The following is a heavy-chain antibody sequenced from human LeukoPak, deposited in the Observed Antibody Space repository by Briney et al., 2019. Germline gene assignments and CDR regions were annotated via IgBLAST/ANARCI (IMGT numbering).Heavy chain of an antibody. CDR1: GFTFSSYS. CDR3: ARGIAAAGCIDY. Sequence: GGSPRLSCAASGFTFSSYSMNWVRQAPGKGLEWVSSISSSSSYIYYADSVKGRFTISRDNAKNSLYLQMNSLRAEDTAVYYCARGIAAAGCIDYWGQGTLVTVSS. D-gene: IGHD6-13*01. V-gene: IGHV3-21*01. CDR2: ISSSSSYI. J-gene: IGHJ4*02.